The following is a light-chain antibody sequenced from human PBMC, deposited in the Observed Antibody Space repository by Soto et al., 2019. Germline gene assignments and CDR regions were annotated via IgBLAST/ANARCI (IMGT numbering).Light chain of an antibody. J-gene: IGKJ2*01. V-gene: IGKV3-11*01. CDR3: QQRSNWPPYT. CDR2: DAY. Sequence: EIVLTQSPATLSLSPGERATLSCRASQSVSSYLAWYQQKPCQAPRLLIYDAYNRATGIPHSFSGSGSQTDFSVTISCLGPEDVAVYYCQQRSNWPPYTFGQGTQLAIK. CDR1: QSVSSY.